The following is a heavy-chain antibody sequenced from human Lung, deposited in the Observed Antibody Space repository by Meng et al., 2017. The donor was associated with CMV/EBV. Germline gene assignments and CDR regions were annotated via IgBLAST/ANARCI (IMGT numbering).Heavy chain of an antibody. Sequence: SCAASGFTFSNAWMTWVRQAPGKGLEWIARIKRKIDGETTQYAAPVKDRFRILRDDSKNTLSLQMDSLTTGDTAVYYWTTELMQSTLFDHWGPGTLVTVSS. CDR1: GFTFSNAW. D-gene: IGHD5/OR15-5a*01. CDR2: IKRKIDGETT. V-gene: IGHV3-15*05. J-gene: IGHJ4*02. CDR3: TTELMQSTLFDH.